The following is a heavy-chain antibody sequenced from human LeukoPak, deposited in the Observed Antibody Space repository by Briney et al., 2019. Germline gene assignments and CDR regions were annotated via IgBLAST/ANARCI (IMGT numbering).Heavy chain of an antibody. CDR1: GGSISSYY. D-gene: IGHD2-15*01. Sequence: PSETLSLTCTVSGGSISSYYWSWIRQPPGKGLEWIGYIYYSGSTNYNPSLKSRVTMSVDTSKNQFSLKLSSVTAADTAVYYCARTNCSGGSCYSDYCGQGTLVTVSS. CDR3: ARTNCSGGSCYSDY. V-gene: IGHV4-59*01. CDR2: IYYSGST. J-gene: IGHJ4*02.